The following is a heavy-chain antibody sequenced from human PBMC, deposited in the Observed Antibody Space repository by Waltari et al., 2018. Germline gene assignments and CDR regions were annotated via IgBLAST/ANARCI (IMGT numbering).Heavy chain of an antibody. CDR2: IKQDASEE. CDR1: GFPLGRYW. CDR3: ATGSTARGYYGMDV. D-gene: IGHD3-10*01. Sequence: EMQLVESGGGLVQPGGSLRLSCAPSGFPLGRYWLSWVRQAPGKGLEWVANIKQDASEEYYVDSVKGRFTISKDNAKNSLSLQMNSLRAEDTAVYYCATGSTARGYYGMDVWGQGTTVTVSS. J-gene: IGHJ6*02. V-gene: IGHV3-7*01.